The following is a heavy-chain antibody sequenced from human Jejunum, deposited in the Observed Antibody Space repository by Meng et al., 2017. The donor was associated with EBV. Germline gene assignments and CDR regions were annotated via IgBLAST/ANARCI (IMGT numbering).Heavy chain of an antibody. V-gene: IGHV1-46*01. CDR1: GGRFTRYY. CDR3: AGGMTIRQNWFDP. CDR2: NNPTGDST. J-gene: IGHJ5*02. Sequence: EWKTHCAAVKISCTVPGGRFTRYYMHEVPPAPGQGLEGMRINNPTGDSTTYAEKFQGRLTMTRDTSTTTAYMELSSLRSEDTAVYYCAGGMTIRQNWFDPWGQGTLVTVSS. D-gene: IGHD5-24*01.